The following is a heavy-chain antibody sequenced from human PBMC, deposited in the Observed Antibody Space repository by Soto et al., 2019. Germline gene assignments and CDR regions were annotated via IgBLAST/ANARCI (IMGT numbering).Heavy chain of an antibody. Sequence: SEILSLTCSVSGGSMSGYHWSWIRQSPGRGLEWIGYIYYSGSTTYNPSLKSRVTISVDTSKNRFSLRLRSVTPADTAVYYCARQRGNYFYYGMDVWGQGTTVTV. D-gene: IGHD3-16*01. CDR1: GGSMSGYH. CDR3: ARQRGNYFYYGMDV. CDR2: IYYSGST. J-gene: IGHJ6*02. V-gene: IGHV4-59*01.